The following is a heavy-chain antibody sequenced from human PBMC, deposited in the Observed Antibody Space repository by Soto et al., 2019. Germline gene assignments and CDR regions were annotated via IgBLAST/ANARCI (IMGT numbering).Heavy chain of an antibody. CDR3: VKERSYYHSDGGAF. J-gene: IGHJ4*01. V-gene: IGHV3-23*01. D-gene: IGHD1-26*01. CDR1: GFTFSSCA. CDR2: IIDSGGST. Sequence: GGSLRLSCAASGFTFSSCAMGWVRQAPGKGLEWVSDIIDSGGSTYYADSVKGRFTISRDNSKSTLYLQMNSLRAEDTALYYFVKERSYYHSDGGAFGAQGTSVP.